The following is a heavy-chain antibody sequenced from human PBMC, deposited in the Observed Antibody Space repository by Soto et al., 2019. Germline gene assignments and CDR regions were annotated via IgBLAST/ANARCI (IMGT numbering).Heavy chain of an antibody. Sequence: PGGSLRLSYTASGFTFGDYAMSWFRQAPGKGLEWVGFIRSKAYGGTTEYAASVKGRFTISRDDSKSIAYLQMNSLKTEDTAVYYCTRDLWNGYDDWAGYYYGMDVWGQGTTVTVS. J-gene: IGHJ6*02. CDR3: TRDLWNGYDDWAGYYYGMDV. CDR1: GFTFGDYA. CDR2: IRSKAYGGTT. D-gene: IGHD5-12*01. V-gene: IGHV3-49*03.